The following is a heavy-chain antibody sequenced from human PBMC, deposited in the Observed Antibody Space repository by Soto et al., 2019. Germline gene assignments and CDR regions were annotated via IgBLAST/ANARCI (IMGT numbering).Heavy chain of an antibody. J-gene: IGHJ4*02. CDR2: IYHSGRT. CDR3: ASGGRGVFDY. V-gene: IGHV4-4*02. Sequence: QVQLQESGPGLVKPSGTLSLTCAVSGGSISSSNWWRWVRQHPGKGLEWIGEIYHSGRTNYNPSLKRRVTISVHKSKNQFPLKLSSVTAADTAVYYCASGGRGVFDYWGQGTLVTVSS. D-gene: IGHD3-10*01. CDR1: GGSISSSNW.